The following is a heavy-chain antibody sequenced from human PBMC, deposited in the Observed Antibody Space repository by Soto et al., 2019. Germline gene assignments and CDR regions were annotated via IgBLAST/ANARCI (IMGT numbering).Heavy chain of an antibody. Sequence: SETLSLTCTVSGGSISSGDYYWSWIRHPPGKGLEWIGYIYYSGSTYYNPSLKSRVTISVDTSKNQFSLKLSSVTAADTAVYYCAVGNCGGDCGGFDYWGQGTL. CDR3: AVGNCGGDCGGFDY. D-gene: IGHD2-21*02. V-gene: IGHV4-30-4*01. J-gene: IGHJ4*02. CDR1: GGSISSGDYY. CDR2: IYYSGST.